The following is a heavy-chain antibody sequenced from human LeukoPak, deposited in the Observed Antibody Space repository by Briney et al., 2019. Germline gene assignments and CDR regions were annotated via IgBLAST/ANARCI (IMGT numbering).Heavy chain of an antibody. CDR2: INHSGST. CDR3: RYYDFWSGYYVDDY. V-gene: IGHV4-34*01. CDR1: GGSFSGYY. J-gene: IGHJ4*02. Sequence: SETLSLTRAVYGGSFSGYYWSWIRQPPGKGLEWIGEINHSGSTNYNPSLKSRVTISVDTSKNQFSLKLSSVTAADTAVYYCRYYDFWSGYYVDDYWGQGTLVTVSS. D-gene: IGHD3-3*01.